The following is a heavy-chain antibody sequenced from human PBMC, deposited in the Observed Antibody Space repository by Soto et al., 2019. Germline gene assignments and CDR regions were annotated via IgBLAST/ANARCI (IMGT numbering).Heavy chain of an antibody. CDR1: GGTFGSYA. J-gene: IGHJ4*02. Sequence: GASVKVSCKASGGTFGSYAISWVRQAPGQGLEWMGGIIPIFGTANYAQKFQGRVTITADKSTSTAYMELSSLRSEDTAVYYCASLEGYDILTGYYNGFDYWGQGTLVTVSS. CDR2: IIPIFGTA. D-gene: IGHD3-9*01. V-gene: IGHV1-69*06. CDR3: ASLEGYDILTGYYNGFDY.